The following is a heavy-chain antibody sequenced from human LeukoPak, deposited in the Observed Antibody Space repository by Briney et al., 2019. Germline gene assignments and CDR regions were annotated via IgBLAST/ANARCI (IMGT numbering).Heavy chain of an antibody. D-gene: IGHD3-22*01. CDR1: GYRFTTYW. CDR2: IHPGDAET. Sequence: GESLKISCKGSGYRFTTYWIAWVRQMPGKGLEWMGIIHPGDAETRYSPSFQGQVTISADKSITTAYLQWSSLKASDTATYYCARLDSSGSTSFDYWGQGTLVTVSS. J-gene: IGHJ4*02. V-gene: IGHV5-51*01. CDR3: ARLDSSGSTSFDY.